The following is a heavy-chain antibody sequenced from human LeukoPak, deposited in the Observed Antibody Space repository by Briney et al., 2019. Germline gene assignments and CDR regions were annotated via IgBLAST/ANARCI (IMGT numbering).Heavy chain of an antibody. CDR3: AKYLFGSY. CDR2: ISGSGGST. CDR1: VFTFSSYV. D-gene: IGHD3-10*02. V-gene: IGHV3-23*01. Sequence: PGGSLRLSRAASVFTFSSYVMSWVRQAPGKGLEWVSVISGSGGSTHYADSVKGRLTISRDNSKNTLYLQMNSLRAEDTAVYYCAKYLFGSYWGQGTLVTVSS. J-gene: IGHJ4*02.